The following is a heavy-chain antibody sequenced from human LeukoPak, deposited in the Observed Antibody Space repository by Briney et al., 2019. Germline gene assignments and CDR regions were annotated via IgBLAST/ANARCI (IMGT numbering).Heavy chain of an antibody. CDR3: ARLGNRDGYNYFLDY. CDR2: IYYSGST. D-gene: IGHD5-12*01. J-gene: IGHJ4*02. Sequence: TGGSLRLSCAASGFTFHEYDIHWVRQAPGKGLEWIGYIYYSGSTNYNPSLKSRVTISVDTSKNQFSLKLSSVTAADTAVYYCARLGNRDGYNYFLDYWGQGTLVTVSS. CDR1: GFTFHEYD. V-gene: IGHV4-59*08.